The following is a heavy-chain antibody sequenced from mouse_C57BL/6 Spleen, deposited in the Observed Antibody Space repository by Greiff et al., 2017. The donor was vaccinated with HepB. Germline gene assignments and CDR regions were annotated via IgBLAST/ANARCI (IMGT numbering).Heavy chain of an antibody. Sequence: ESGPGLVKPSQSLSLTCSVTGYSITSGYYWNWIRQFPGNKLEWMGYISYDGSNNYNPSLKNRISITRDTSKNQFFLKLNSVTTEDTATYYCARRGNYEGFDYWGQGTTLTVSS. CDR1: GYSITSGYY. CDR3: ARRGNYEGFDY. CDR2: ISYDGSN. D-gene: IGHD2-1*01. J-gene: IGHJ2*01. V-gene: IGHV3-6*01.